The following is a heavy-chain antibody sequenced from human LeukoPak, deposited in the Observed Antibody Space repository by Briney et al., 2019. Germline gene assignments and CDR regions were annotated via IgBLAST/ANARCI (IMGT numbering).Heavy chain of an antibody. CDR1: GFSFSSYA. D-gene: IGHD6-13*01. V-gene: IGHV3-48*03. CDR2: ISSSGSMT. Sequence: GGSLRLSCAASGFSFSSYAMSWVRQAPGKGLEWVSYISSSGSMTHHADSVKGRFTISRDNAKNSLYLQMNSLRAEDTAVYYCARDLTIAAAVDRRYFQHWGQGTLVTVSS. CDR3: ARDLTIAAAVDRRYFQH. J-gene: IGHJ1*01.